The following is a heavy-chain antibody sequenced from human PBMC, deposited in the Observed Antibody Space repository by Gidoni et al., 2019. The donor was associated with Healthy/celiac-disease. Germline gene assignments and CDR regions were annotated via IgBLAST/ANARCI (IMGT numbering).Heavy chain of an antibody. J-gene: IGHJ6*02. CDR3: ARDSWPQGNYYYYGMDV. D-gene: IGHD6-13*01. CDR1: GGSISSSSYY. Sequence: GLVKPSETLSLTCTVSGGSISSSSYYWGWIRQPPGKGLEWIGSIYYSGSTYYNPSLKSRVTISVDTSKNQFSLKLSSVTAADTAVYYCARDSWPQGNYYYYGMDVWGQGTTVTVSS. V-gene: IGHV4-39*01. CDR2: IYYSGST.